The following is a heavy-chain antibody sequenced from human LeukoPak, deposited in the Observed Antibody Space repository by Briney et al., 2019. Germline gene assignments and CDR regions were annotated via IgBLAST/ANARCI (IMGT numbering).Heavy chain of an antibody. CDR1: GGSFSGYY. J-gene: IGHJ6*04. CDR3: ARARDYYGSGIYGMDV. V-gene: IGHV4-34*01. Sequence: SETLSLTCAVYGGSFSGYYWSWIRQPPGKGLEWIGEINHSGSTNYNPSLKSRVTISVDTSKNQFSLKLSSVTAADTAVYYCARARDYYGSGIYGMDVWGKGTTDTVSS. D-gene: IGHD3-10*01. CDR2: INHSGST.